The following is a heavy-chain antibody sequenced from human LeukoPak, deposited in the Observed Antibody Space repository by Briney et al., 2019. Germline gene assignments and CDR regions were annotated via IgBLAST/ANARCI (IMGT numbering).Heavy chain of an antibody. CDR3: ARLPGYSSGWYFYYYYYYMDV. CDR2: INHSGST. D-gene: IGHD6-19*01. CDR1: GGSFSGYY. J-gene: IGHJ6*03. V-gene: IGHV4-34*01. Sequence: YPSETLSLTCAVYGGSFSGYYWSWIRQPPGKGLEWIGEINHSGSTNYNPSLKSRVTISVDTSKNQFSLKLSSVTAADTAVYYCARLPGYSSGWYFYYYYYYMDVWGKGTTVTVSS.